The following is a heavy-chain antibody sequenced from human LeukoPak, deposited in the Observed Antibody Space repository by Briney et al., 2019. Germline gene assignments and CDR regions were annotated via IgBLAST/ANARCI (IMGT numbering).Heavy chain of an antibody. CDR1: GFTFSGYW. D-gene: IGHD3-9*01. CDR2: IKQDGSEK. CDR3: AREDILTGYCNPDY. Sequence: GGSLRLSCAASGFTFSGYWMSWVRQAPGKVLEWVANIKQDGSEKYYVDSVEGRFHISRDNAKNSLYLQMNSLRAEDTAVYYCAREDILTGYCNPDYWGQGTLVTVSS. J-gene: IGHJ4*02. V-gene: IGHV3-7*01.